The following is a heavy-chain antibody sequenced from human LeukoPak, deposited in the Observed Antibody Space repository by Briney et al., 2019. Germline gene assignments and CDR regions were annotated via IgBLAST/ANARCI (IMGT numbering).Heavy chain of an antibody. CDR1: GDSISSSNCY. Sequence: SETLSLTCTVSGDSISSSNCYWGWIRQPPGKGLEWIGSIYFSGGTYYNASLKSRVTISVDTSKNQFSLKLSSLTAADTAVYYCARQVATKGEWAFDVWGQGTVVTVSS. J-gene: IGHJ3*01. V-gene: IGHV4-39*01. CDR3: ARQVATKGEWAFDV. CDR2: IYFSGGT. D-gene: IGHD5-12*01.